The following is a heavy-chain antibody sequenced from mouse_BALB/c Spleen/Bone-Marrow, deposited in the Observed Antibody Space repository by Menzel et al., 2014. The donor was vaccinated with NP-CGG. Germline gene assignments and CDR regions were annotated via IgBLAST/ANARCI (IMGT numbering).Heavy chain of an antibody. D-gene: IGHD2-4*01. CDR2: IWSGERT. CDR1: GFSLTNYG. CDR3: ARMREDYDGFAY. V-gene: IGHV2-2*02. J-gene: IGHJ3*01. Sequence: QVQLQQSGPGLVQPSQSLSISCTVSGFSLTNYGLHWVRRSPGQGLEWLGVIWSGERTDYNAAFISRLSISKDNSKSQVFFKMNSLQPNDTAIYYCARMREDYDGFAYWGQGTLVTVSA.